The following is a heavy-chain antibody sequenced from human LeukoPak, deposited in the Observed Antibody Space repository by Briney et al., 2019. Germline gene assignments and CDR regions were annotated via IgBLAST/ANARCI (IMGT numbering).Heavy chain of an antibody. V-gene: IGHV3-21*01. CDR1: GFTFSSFG. Sequence: GGSLRLSCAASGFTFSSFGMNWVRQAPGKGLEWVSSISSTGSYIYYADSVKGRFTISRDNAKNSLYLQMNSLRAEDTAVYYCARASPYSSSSSWFDPSGQGTLVTVSS. D-gene: IGHD6-6*01. CDR2: ISSTGSYI. CDR3: ARASPYSSSSSWFDP. J-gene: IGHJ5*02.